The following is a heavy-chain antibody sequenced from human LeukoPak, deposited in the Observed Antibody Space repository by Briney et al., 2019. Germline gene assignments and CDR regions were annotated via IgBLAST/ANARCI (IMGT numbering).Heavy chain of an antibody. CDR1: GFTFSSYA. J-gene: IGHJ6*02. CDR3: AKGVVADSYYYYYYGMDV. D-gene: IGHD2-15*01. CDR2: ISGSGGST. V-gene: IGHV3-23*01. Sequence: GGSLRLSCAASGFTFSSYAMSWVRQAPGKGLEWVSAISGSGGSTYYADSVKGRFTISRDNSKNTLYLQMNSLRAEDTAVYYCAKGVVADSYYYYYYGMDVWGQGTTVTVSS.